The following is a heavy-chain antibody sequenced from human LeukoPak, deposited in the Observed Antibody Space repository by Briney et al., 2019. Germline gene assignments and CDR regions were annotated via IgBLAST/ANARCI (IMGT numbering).Heavy chain of an antibody. V-gene: IGHV4-59*11. Sequence: SETLSLTCTVSGGSISSHYWSWIRQPPGKGLEWIGYIYYSGSTNYNPSLKSRVTISVDTSKNQCSLKLSSVTAADTAVYYCARDSSSFSLLDYWGQGTLVTVSS. CDR1: GGSISSHY. D-gene: IGHD6-6*01. CDR3: ARDSSSFSLLDY. CDR2: IYYSGST. J-gene: IGHJ4*02.